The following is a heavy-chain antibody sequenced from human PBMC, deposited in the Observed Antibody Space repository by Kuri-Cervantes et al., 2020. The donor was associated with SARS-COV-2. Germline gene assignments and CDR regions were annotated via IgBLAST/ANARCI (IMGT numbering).Heavy chain of an antibody. Sequence: ESLKISCAVYGGSFSGYYWSWIRQPPGKGLEWIGYIYYSGSTNYNPSLKSRVTISVDTSKNQFSLKLSSVTAADTAVYYCARLGAFDIWGQGTMVTVSS. CDR3: ARLGAFDI. CDR1: GGSFSGYY. V-gene: IGHV4-59*08. CDR2: IYYSGST. J-gene: IGHJ3*02.